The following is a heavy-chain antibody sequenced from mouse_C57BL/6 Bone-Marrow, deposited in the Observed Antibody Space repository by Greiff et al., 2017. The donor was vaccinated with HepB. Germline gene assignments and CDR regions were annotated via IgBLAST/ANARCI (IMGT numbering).Heavy chain of an antibody. CDR2: IYPGDGDT. V-gene: IGHV1-80*01. CDR1: GYAFSSYW. D-gene: IGHD1-1*02. J-gene: IGHJ4*01. CDR3: ARQGLSRAMDY. Sequence: VKLVESGAELVKPGASVKISCKASGYAFSSYWMNWVKQRPGKGLEWIGQIYPGDGDTNYNGKFKGKATLTADKSSSTAYMQLSSLTSEDSAVYFCARQGLSRAMDYWGQGTSVTVSS.